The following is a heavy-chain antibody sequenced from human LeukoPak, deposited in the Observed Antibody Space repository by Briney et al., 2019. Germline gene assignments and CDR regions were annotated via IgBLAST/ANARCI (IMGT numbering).Heavy chain of an antibody. CDR1: GYTFTGYY. Sequence: SCKASGYTFTGYYMHWVRQAPGKGLEWVAVISYDGSNKYYADSVKGRFTISRDNSKNTLYLQMNSLRAEDTAVYYCACHYYGSGSYYMDVWGKGTTVTVSS. J-gene: IGHJ6*03. CDR2: ISYDGSNK. V-gene: IGHV3-30-3*01. D-gene: IGHD3-10*01. CDR3: ACHYYGSGSYYMDV.